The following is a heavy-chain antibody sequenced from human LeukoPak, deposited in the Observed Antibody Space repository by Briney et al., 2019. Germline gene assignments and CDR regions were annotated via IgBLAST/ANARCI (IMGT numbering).Heavy chain of an antibody. Sequence: GGSLRLSCAASGFTINNNYMNWVRQAPGKGLEWVSVIYSGGNTYYADSVKGRFTISRDNSKNTLYLQMNSLRAEDTAVYYCAKKDNGNYFNFDYWGRGTLVTVSS. CDR1: GFTINNNY. D-gene: IGHD2/OR15-2a*01. J-gene: IGHJ4*02. V-gene: IGHV3-66*01. CDR2: IYSGGNT. CDR3: AKKDNGNYFNFDY.